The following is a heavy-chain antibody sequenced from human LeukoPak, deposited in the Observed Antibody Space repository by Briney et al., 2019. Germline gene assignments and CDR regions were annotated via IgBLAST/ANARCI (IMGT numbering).Heavy chain of an antibody. V-gene: IGHV3-48*02. D-gene: IGHD4-11*01. CDR1: GFTFSSFS. J-gene: IGHJ6*02. CDR2: IKSSSSII. CDR3: ARDWGITTVRSNFYGMDV. Sequence: GGSLRLSCAASGFTFSSFSMNWVRQAPGKGLEWVAYIKSSSSIIYYADSVKGRFTISRDNAKNSLFLQMNSLRDEDTAIYYCARDWGITTVRSNFYGMDVWGQGTTVTVSS.